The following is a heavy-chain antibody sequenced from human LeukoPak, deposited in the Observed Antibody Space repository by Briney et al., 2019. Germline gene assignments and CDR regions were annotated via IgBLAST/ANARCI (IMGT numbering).Heavy chain of an antibody. J-gene: IGHJ6*02. V-gene: IGHV1-69*13. CDR2: IIPIFGTA. CDR1: GGTFSSDA. D-gene: IGHD3-22*01. Sequence: SVKVSCKASGGTFSSDAISWVRQAPGQGLEWMGGIIPIFGTANYAQKFQGRVTITADESTSTAYMELSSLRSEDTAVYYCARDRGYYYDSSGYYYDGMDVWGQGTTVTVSS. CDR3: ARDRGYYYDSSGYYYDGMDV.